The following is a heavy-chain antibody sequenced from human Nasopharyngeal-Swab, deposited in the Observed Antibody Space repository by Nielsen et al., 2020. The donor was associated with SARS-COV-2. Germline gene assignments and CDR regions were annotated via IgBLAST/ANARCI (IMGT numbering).Heavy chain of an antibody. D-gene: IGHD3-9*01. Sequence: GGSLRLSCAASGFTFSSYGMHWVRQAQGKGLEWVAVISYDGSNKYYADSVKGRFTISRDNSKNTLYLQMNSLRAEDTAVYYCAKDGVPGDDILTGYPAYWGQGTLVTVSS. CDR2: ISYDGSNK. V-gene: IGHV3-30*18. J-gene: IGHJ4*02. CDR1: GFTFSSYG. CDR3: AKDGVPGDDILTGYPAY.